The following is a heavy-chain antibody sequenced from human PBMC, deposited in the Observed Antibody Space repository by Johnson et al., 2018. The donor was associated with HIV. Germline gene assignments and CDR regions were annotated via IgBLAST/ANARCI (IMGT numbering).Heavy chain of an antibody. CDR1: RFTFSSYA. CDR2: ISYDGSNK. CDR3: ANALGI. Sequence: QVQLVESGGGVVQPGRSLRLSCAASRFTFSSYAMHWVRQAPGKGLEWVAVISYDGSNKYYADSVKGRFTISRDNSKNTLYLQMNSLRTEDTAVYYCANALGIWGQGTMVTVSS. J-gene: IGHJ3*02. V-gene: IGHV3-30*04.